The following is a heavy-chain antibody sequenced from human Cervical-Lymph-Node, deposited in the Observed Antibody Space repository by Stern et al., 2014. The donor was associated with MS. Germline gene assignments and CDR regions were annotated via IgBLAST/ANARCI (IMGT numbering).Heavy chain of an antibody. CDR1: GFTFSSYA. J-gene: IGHJ4*02. D-gene: IGHD6-6*01. V-gene: IGHV3-30*01. CDR2: ISYDGSNK. CDR3: ARSPGIAARDIFDY. Sequence: QVQLMQSGGGVVQPGRSLRLSCAASGFTFSSYAMHWVRQAPGKGLEWVAVISYDGSNKYYADSVKGRFTISRDNSKNTLYLQMNSLRAEDTAVYYCARSPGIAARDIFDYWGQGTLVTVSS.